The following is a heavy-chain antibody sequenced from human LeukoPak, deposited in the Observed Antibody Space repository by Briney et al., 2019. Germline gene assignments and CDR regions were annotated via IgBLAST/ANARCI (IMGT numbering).Heavy chain of an antibody. CDR2: INPSGGST. CDR3: ARGVGQQRSPGGYYYYGMDV. CDR1: GGTFSSYA. Sequence: ASVKVSCTASGGTFSSYAISWVRQAPGQGLEWMGIINPSGGSTRYAQKFQGRVTITRDTSTSTVYMELSSLRSEDTAVYYCARGVGQQRSPGGYYYYGMDVWGQGTTVTVSS. V-gene: IGHV1-46*01. D-gene: IGHD6-13*01. J-gene: IGHJ6*02.